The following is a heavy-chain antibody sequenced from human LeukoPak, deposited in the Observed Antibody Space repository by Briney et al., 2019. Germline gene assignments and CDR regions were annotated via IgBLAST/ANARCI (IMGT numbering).Heavy chain of an antibody. J-gene: IGHJ6*02. D-gene: IGHD2/OR15-2a*01. Sequence: ASVKVSCKASGYTFTSYAMHWVRQALGQRLEWMGWINAGNGNTKYSQKFQGRVTITRDTSASTAYMVLSSLRSEDTAVYYCARVGTTSYYYYCMDVWGQGTTVTVSS. CDR1: GYTFTSYA. CDR3: ARVGTTSYYYYCMDV. CDR2: INAGNGNT. V-gene: IGHV1-3*01.